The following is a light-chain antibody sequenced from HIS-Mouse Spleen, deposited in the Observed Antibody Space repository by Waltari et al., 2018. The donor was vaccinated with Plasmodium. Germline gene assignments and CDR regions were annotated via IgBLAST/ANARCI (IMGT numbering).Light chain of an antibody. Sequence: EIVLTQSPATLSLSPGERVTLSCRDSQSVSSYLAWYQQNPGQAPRLLIYDASNRATGIPARFSGSGSGTDFTLTISSLEPEDFAVYYCQQRSNWPRVLTFGGGTKVEIK. V-gene: IGKV3-11*01. CDR3: QQRSNWPRVLT. J-gene: IGKJ4*01. CDR2: DAS. CDR1: QSVSSY.